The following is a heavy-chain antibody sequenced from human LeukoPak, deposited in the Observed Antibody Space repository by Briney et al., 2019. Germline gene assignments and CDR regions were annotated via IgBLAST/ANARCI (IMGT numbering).Heavy chain of an antibody. D-gene: IGHD3-9*01. CDR3: AKSWSCVQYNDWLCYFDY. Sequence: GGSLRLSCAASGFTFSNYAMSWVRQAPGKGLEWVSGISGSSGTTYYTDSVQGRFTISRDNSKDTLYLQMNSLRDDDTAIRYCAKSWSCVQYNDWLCYFDYWGQGTLVTVSS. J-gene: IGHJ4*02. CDR2: ISGSSGTT. V-gene: IGHV3-23*01. CDR1: GFTFSNYA.